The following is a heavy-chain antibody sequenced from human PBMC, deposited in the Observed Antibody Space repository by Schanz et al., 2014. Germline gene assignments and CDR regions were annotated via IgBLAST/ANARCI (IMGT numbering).Heavy chain of an antibody. V-gene: IGHV3-30*18. Sequence: VQLVESGGGLAQPGGSLRLSCAASGFNFANHAIHWVRQGQGNGLQWVAVISSDGSKKLYADSVKARFTISRDNSKNSVSLQMDSLRPEDTAVYFCAKDLHSNSGNYYSYYFDSWGPGALVTVS. CDR1: GFNFANHA. J-gene: IGHJ4*02. D-gene: IGHD3-10*01. CDR3: AKDLHSNSGNYYSYYFDS. CDR2: ISSDGSKK.